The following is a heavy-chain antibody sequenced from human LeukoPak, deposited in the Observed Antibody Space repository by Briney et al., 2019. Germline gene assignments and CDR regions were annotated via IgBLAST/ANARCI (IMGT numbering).Heavy chain of an antibody. D-gene: IGHD2-15*01. V-gene: IGHV3-30-3*01. CDR1: GFTFSSYA. J-gene: IGHJ4*02. CDR2: ISYDGSNK. Sequence: PGGSLRLSCAASGFTFSSYAMHWVRQAPGKGLEWVAVISYDGSNKYYADSVEGRFTISRDNSKNTLYLQMNSLRAEDTAVYYCAREEYCSGGSCSDLDYWGQGTLVTVSS. CDR3: AREEYCSGGSCSDLDY.